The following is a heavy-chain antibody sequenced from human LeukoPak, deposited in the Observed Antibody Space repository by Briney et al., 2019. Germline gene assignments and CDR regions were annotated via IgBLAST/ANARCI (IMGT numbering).Heavy chain of an antibody. D-gene: IGHD6-19*01. CDR2: IIPIFGTA. J-gene: IGHJ6*02. Sequence: SVKVSCKASGGTFSSYAISWVRQAPGQGLEWMGGIIPIFGTANYAQKFQGRVTITADESTSTAYMELSSLRSEDTAVYYCARGTAVAGTDYYGMDVWGQGTTVTVSS. CDR1: GGTFSSYA. V-gene: IGHV1-69*13. CDR3: ARGTAVAGTDYYGMDV.